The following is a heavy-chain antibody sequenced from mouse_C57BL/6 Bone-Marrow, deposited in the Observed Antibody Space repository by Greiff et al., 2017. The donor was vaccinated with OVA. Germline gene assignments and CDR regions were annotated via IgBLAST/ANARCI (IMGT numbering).Heavy chain of an antibody. CDR3: ARGDWDYFDY. Sequence: VQLQQSGPELVQPGASVKISCKASGYTFTDYYINWVKQTPGQGLEWIGWIYPGSGNTKYNEKLKGKATLTVDPSSSTAYMQLSSLTSEDSAVYFCARGDWDYFDYWGQGTTLTVSS. J-gene: IGHJ2*01. CDR1: GYTFTDYY. CDR2: IYPGSGNT. V-gene: IGHV1-84*01. D-gene: IGHD4-1*01.